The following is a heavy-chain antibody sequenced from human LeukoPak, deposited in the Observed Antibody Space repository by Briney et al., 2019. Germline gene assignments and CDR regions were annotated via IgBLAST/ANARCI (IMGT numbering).Heavy chain of an antibody. CDR1: GYTFTDYY. V-gene: IGHV1-2*02. Sequence: GASVKVSCKASGYTFTDYYIHWVRQAPGQGLEWMAWINPDSGGTNYTQKFRVRVTLTTDTSIATAYMELNSLRSDDTAVYYCARVLDTAMVNHWYFDLWGRGTLVTVSS. J-gene: IGHJ2*01. CDR2: INPDSGGT. CDR3: ARVLDTAMVNHWYFDL. D-gene: IGHD5-18*01.